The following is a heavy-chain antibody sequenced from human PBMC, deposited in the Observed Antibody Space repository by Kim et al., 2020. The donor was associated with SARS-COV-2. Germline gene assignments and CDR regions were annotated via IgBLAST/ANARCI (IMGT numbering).Heavy chain of an antibody. CDR2: INTNTGNP. CDR3: ARGRTEMATIASDY. J-gene: IGHJ4*02. Sequence: ASVKVSCKASGYSFTNYAMNWVRQAPGQGLEWMGWINTNTGNPRYAQGFTGRFVLSLDTSVSTAYLQISSLKAEDTAVYYCARGRTEMATIASDYCGQGTLVTVSS. D-gene: IGHD5-12*01. CDR1: GYSFTNYA. V-gene: IGHV7-4-1*02.